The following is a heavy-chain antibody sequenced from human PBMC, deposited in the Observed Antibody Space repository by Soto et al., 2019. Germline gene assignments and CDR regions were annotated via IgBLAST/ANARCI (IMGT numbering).Heavy chain of an antibody. CDR3: ALLRGGSSYYYGMDV. CDR1: GFTFSSYS. J-gene: IGHJ6*02. D-gene: IGHD3-10*01. V-gene: IGHV3-21*01. CDR2: ISSSSSYI. Sequence: EVQLVESGGGLVKPGGSLRLSCAASGFTFSSYSMNWVRQAPGKGLEWVSSISSSSSYIYYADSVKGRFTISRDNAKNSLYLQMNSLRAEDTAVYYCALLRGGSSYYYGMDVWGQGTTVTVSS.